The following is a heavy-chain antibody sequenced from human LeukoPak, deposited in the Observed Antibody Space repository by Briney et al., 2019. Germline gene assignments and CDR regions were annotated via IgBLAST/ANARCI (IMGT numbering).Heavy chain of an antibody. CDR1: GFTFSSYA. CDR3: ARDPTYNYGYYYYYYGMDV. D-gene: IGHD5-18*01. Sequence: PGRSLRLSCAASGFTFSSYAMHWVRQAPGKRLEWVSVISYDGSNKYYADSVKGRFTISRDNSKNTLYLQMNSLRAEDTAVYYCARDPTYNYGYYYYYYGMDVWGQGTTVTVSS. V-gene: IGHV3-30*04. CDR2: ISYDGSNK. J-gene: IGHJ6*02.